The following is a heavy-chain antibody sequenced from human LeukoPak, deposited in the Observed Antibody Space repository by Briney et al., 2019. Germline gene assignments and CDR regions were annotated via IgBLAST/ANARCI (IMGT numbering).Heavy chain of an antibody. D-gene: IGHD2-15*01. CDR3: ARGAYCSGGSCIHGLPFDY. Sequence: SETLSLTCTVSGGSISRSSYYRGWIRQPPGKGLEGIGSIYYIGSTYYNPSLKSRVTISVYTSKNQFSLKLSSVTAADTAVYYCARGAYCSGGSCIHGLPFDYWGQGTLVTVSS. V-gene: IGHV4-39*01. J-gene: IGHJ4*02. CDR1: GGSISRSSYY. CDR2: IYYIGST.